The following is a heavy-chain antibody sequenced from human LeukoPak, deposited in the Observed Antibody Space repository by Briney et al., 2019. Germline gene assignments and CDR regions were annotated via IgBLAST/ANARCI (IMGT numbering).Heavy chain of an antibody. CDR2: ISSSGSTI. V-gene: IGHV3-11*01. D-gene: IGHD3-16*02. CDR1: GFTFSDYY. Sequence: GGSLRLSCAASGFTFSDYYMSWIRQAPGKGLEWVSYISSSGSTIYYADSVKGRFTISRDNAKNSLYLQMNSLRAEDTAVYYCARDTYYDYVWGSYRYIDYWGQGTLVTVSS. J-gene: IGHJ4*02. CDR3: ARDTYYDYVWGSYRYIDY.